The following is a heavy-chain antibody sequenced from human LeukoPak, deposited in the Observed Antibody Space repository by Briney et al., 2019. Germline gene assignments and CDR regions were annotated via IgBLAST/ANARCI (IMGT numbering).Heavy chain of an antibody. J-gene: IGHJ4*02. Sequence: PSETLSLTCTVSGGSISSGSYYWSWVRQPAGKGLEWIGRIYTSGSTNYNPSLKSRVTISVDTSKNQFSLKLSSVTAADTAVYYCARGVNLDYWGQGTLVTVSS. V-gene: IGHV4-61*02. CDR1: GGSISSGSYY. D-gene: IGHD1-14*01. CDR2: IYTSGST. CDR3: ARGVNLDY.